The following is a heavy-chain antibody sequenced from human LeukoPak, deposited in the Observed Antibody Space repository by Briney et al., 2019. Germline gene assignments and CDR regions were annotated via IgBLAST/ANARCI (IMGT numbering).Heavy chain of an antibody. J-gene: IGHJ4*02. CDR3: ARGIHYYDSSGYLPDH. V-gene: IGHV4-59*01. CDR2: IYYSGST. Sequence: SETLSLTCTVSGGSISNYYWSWIRQPPGKGLEWIGYIYYSGSTSYNPSLISRVTISLDTSKSQFSLRLTSVTAADTAVYYCARGIHYYDSSGYLPDHWGQGTLVTVSS. D-gene: IGHD3-22*01. CDR1: GGSISNYY.